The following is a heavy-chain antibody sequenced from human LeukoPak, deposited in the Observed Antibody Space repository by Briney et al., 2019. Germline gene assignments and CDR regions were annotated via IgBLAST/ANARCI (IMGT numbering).Heavy chain of an antibody. Sequence: GGSLRLSCAASGFTFGSYAMHWVRQAPGKGLEWVAVISYDGNYKYYADSVKGRFTISRDDSKNTLYLQMNSLRAEDTAVYYCATDGYNFDYWGQGTLVTVSS. CDR1: GFTFGSYA. CDR3: ATDGYNFDY. V-gene: IGHV3-30-3*01. J-gene: IGHJ4*02. CDR2: ISYDGNYK. D-gene: IGHD5-24*01.